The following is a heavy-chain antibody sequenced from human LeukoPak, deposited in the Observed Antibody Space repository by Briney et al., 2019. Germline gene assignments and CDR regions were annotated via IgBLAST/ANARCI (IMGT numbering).Heavy chain of an antibody. CDR1: GFTFSSYG. CDR2: ISYDGSNK. J-gene: IGHJ4*02. Sequence: GGSLRLSCAASGFTFSSYGMYWVRQAPGKGLEWVAVISYDGSNKYYADSVKGRFTISRDNSKNTLYLQMNSLRAEDTAVYYCAKGFRIQLWLLPGYWGQGTLVTVSS. V-gene: IGHV3-30*18. CDR3: AKGFRIQLWLLPGY. D-gene: IGHD5-18*01.